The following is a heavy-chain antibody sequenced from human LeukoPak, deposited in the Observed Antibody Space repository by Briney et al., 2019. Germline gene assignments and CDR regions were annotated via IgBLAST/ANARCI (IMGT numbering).Heavy chain of an antibody. CDR2: ISTSSSYI. CDR1: GFTFSSYS. V-gene: IGHV3-21*01. Sequence: GGSLRLSCAASGFTFSSYSMNWVRQAPGKGLEWVSSISTSSSYIYYADSVKGRFTISRDNAKNSLYLQMNSLRAEDTAVYYCARDLIPTHDAFDIWGQGTMVTVSS. D-gene: IGHD2-2*01. CDR3: ARDLIPTHDAFDI. J-gene: IGHJ3*02.